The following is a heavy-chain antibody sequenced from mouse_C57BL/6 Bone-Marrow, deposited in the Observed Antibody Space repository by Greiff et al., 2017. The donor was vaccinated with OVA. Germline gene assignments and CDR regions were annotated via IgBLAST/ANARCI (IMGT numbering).Heavy chain of an antibody. J-gene: IGHJ3*01. V-gene: IGHV1-19*01. D-gene: IGHD1-1*01. CDR3: ARSAYYYGSSLAWFAY. CDR2: INPYNGGT. CDR1: GYTFTDYY. Sequence: VQLKESGPVLVKPGASVKMSCKASGYTFTDYYMNWVKQSHGKSLEWIGVINPYNGGTSYNQKFKGKATLTVDKSSSTAYMELNSLTSEDSAVYYCARSAYYYGSSLAWFAYWGQGTLVTVSA.